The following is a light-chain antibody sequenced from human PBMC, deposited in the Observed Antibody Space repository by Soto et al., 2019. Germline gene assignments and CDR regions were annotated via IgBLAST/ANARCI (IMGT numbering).Light chain of an antibody. V-gene: IGKV3-20*01. CDR1: QGVYSNS. CDR2: AAS. J-gene: IGKJ5*01. CDR3: QQYGRSPT. Sequence: IVFRKSPGTLTLSPSEGATLSCRASQGVYSNSFAWYQQTPGEATRLLISAASSRASGLQDRFSGSGCGTDFILTIRRLEPEDFAVYYCQQYGRSPTFGQGTRLEIK.